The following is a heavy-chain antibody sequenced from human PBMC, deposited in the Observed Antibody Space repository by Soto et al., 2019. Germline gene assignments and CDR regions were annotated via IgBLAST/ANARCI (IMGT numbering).Heavy chain of an antibody. CDR1: GFTFSDYY. V-gene: IGHV3-11*06. J-gene: IGHJ4*02. Sequence: QVQLVESGGGLVKPGGSLRLSCAASGFTFSDYYMSWIRQAPGKGLEWVSHISSSSSYTNYADSVKGRFTISGDNAKNSLYLQMNSLRAEDTAVYHCARVRDGYNVYFDDWGQGTLVTVSS. CDR3: ARVRDGYNVYFDD. CDR2: ISSSSSYT. D-gene: IGHD5-12*01.